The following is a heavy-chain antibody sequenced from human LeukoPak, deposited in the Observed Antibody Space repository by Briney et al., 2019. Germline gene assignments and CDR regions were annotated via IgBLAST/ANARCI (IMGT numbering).Heavy chain of an antibody. V-gene: IGHV4-59*01. J-gene: IGHJ6*03. CDR3: ARGSHYYYYMDV. CDR1: GGSISSSY. Sequence: SETLSPTCTVSGGSISSSYWSWIRQPPGKGLEWIGYIYHDGRTNYNPSLKRRVTISVDTSKDHFSLNLSSVTAADTAVYYCARGSHYYYYMDVWGKGTPVTVSS. CDR2: IYHDGRT.